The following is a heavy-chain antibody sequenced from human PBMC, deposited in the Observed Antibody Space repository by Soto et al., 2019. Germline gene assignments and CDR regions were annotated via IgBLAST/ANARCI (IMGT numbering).Heavy chain of an antibody. D-gene: IGHD2-2*01. CDR3: ARGLRYCSSTSCYVPFDY. Sequence: ASVKASCKASGYTFTSYGISWVRQAPGQGLEWMGWISAYNGNTNYAQKLQGRVTMTTDTSTSTAYMELRSLRSDDTAVYYCARGLRYCSSTSCYVPFDYWGQETLVTVSS. J-gene: IGHJ4*02. CDR1: GYTFTSYG. CDR2: ISAYNGNT. V-gene: IGHV1-18*01.